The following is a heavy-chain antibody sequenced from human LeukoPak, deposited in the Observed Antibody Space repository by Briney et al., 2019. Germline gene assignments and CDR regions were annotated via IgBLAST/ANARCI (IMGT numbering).Heavy chain of an antibody. V-gene: IGHV3-30*18. Sequence: GRSLRLSCAASGFTFSSYGMHWVRQAPGKGLEWGAVISYDGSNKYYADSVKGRFTISRDNSKNTLYLQMNSLRAEDTAVYYCAKVFRVATITLCDYWGQGTLVTVSS. CDR1: GFTFSSYG. D-gene: IGHD5-12*01. CDR3: AKVFRVATITLCDY. J-gene: IGHJ4*02. CDR2: ISYDGSNK.